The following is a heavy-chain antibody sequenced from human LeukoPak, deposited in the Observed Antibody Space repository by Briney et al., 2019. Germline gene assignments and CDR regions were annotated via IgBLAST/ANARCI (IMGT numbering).Heavy chain of an antibody. CDR3: ARNNGVDFDY. CDR2: IDDSGRT. J-gene: IGHJ4*02. V-gene: IGHV4-31*03. Sequence: SETLSLTCTVSGALISSGGYYWSWIRQHQGKGLEWIGYIDDSGRTYYNPPLKSRITISVDTSKNHFSLNLNSVTAADTAVYFCARNNGVDFDYWGQGTLVTVSS. D-gene: IGHD2-8*01. CDR1: GALISSGGYY.